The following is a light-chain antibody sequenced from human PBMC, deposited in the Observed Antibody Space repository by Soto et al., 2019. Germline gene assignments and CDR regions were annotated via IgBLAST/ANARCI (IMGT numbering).Light chain of an antibody. CDR2: GTS. V-gene: IGKV3-20*01. CDR1: RSVGNYY. J-gene: IGKJ3*01. Sequence: ELVLTQSPGTLSLSPGERATLSCRASRSVGNYYLAWYQQKPGQAPRVLISGTSSRATGIPDRFSGSGSGTEFTLTISSLEPEDFAVYYCQHYDDSVFISGPGTRVEFK. CDR3: QHYDDSVFI.